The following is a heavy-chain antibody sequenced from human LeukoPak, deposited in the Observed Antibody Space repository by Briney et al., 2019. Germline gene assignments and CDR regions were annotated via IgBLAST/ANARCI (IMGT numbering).Heavy chain of an antibody. Sequence: ASVKVSCKASGYTFTGYYMHWVRQAPGQGLEWMGWINPNSGGTNYAQKFQGRVTMTRDTSISTAYMELSRLRSDDTAVYYCARVPITMVRGVKNWFDPWGQGTLVTVSP. D-gene: IGHD3-10*01. CDR3: ARVPITMVRGVKNWFDP. V-gene: IGHV1-2*02. CDR1: GYTFTGYY. CDR2: INPNSGGT. J-gene: IGHJ5*02.